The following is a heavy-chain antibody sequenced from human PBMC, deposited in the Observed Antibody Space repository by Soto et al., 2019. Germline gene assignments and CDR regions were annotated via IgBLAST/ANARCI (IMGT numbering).Heavy chain of an antibody. CDR3: ARQSERITIFGVVITLGYFDY. CDR2: IKQDGSEK. V-gene: IGHV3-7*03. J-gene: IGHJ4*02. Sequence: EVQLVESGGGLVQPGGSLRLSCAASGFTFSSYWMSWVRQAPGKGLEWVANIKQDGSEKYYVDSVKGRFTISRDNAKNSLYLQMNSLRAEDTAVYYCARQSERITIFGVVITLGYFDYWGQGTLVTVSS. D-gene: IGHD3-3*01. CDR1: GFTFSSYW.